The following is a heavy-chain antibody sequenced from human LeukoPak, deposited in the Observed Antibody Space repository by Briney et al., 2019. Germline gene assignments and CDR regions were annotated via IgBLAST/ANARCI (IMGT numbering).Heavy chain of an antibody. CDR3: AREEYGDYYFDY. D-gene: IGHD4-17*01. J-gene: IGHJ4*02. V-gene: IGHV1-2*02. Sequence: ASVKVSCKASGYTFTGYYMHWVRQARGQGLEWMGWINPNSGGTNYAQKFQGRVTMTRDTSISTAYMELSRLRSDDTAVSYCAREEYGDYYFDYWGQGTLVTVSS. CDR1: GYTFTGYY. CDR2: INPNSGGT.